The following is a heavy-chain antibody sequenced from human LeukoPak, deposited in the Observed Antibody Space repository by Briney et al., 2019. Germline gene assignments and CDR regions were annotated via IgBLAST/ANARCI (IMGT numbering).Heavy chain of an antibody. CDR1: GGSISSYY. CDR3: ARGSGWYRGAFDI. Sequence: PSETLSLTCTVSGGSISSYYWSWIRQPPGKGLEWIGEINHSGSTNYNPSLKSRVTISVDTSKNQFSLKLSSVTAADTAVYYCARGSGWYRGAFDIWGQGTMVTVSS. J-gene: IGHJ3*02. D-gene: IGHD6-19*01. CDR2: INHSGST. V-gene: IGHV4-34*01.